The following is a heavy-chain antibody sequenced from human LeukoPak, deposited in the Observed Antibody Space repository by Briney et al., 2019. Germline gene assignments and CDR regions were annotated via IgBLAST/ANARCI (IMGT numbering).Heavy chain of an antibody. D-gene: IGHD6-6*01. CDR1: GYTFTGYY. J-gene: IGHJ4*02. CDR2: INPNSGGT. V-gene: IGHV1-2*02. CDR3: ARDLGALAYFDY. Sequence: ASVKVSCKASGYTFTGYYMHWVRQAPGQGLEWMGWINPNSGGTNHAQKFQGRVTMTRDTSISTAYMELSRLRSDDTAVYYCARDLGALAYFDYWGQGTLVTVSS.